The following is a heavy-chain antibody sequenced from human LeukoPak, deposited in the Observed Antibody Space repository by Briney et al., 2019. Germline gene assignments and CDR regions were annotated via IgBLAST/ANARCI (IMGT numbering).Heavy chain of an antibody. V-gene: IGHV4-30-4*08. Sequence: SQTLSLTCTVSGGSISSGGYYWSWIRQHPGKGLEWIGYIYYSGSTYYNPSLKSQVTISVDTSKNQFSLKLSSVTAADTAVYYCARDINDYVWGSYRSYYYYGMDVWGQGTTVTVSS. CDR2: IYYSGST. CDR3: ARDINDYVWGSYRSYYYYGMDV. D-gene: IGHD3-16*02. CDR1: GGSISSGGYY. J-gene: IGHJ6*02.